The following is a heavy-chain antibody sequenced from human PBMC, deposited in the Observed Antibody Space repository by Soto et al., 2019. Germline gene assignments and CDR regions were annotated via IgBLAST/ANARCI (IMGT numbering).Heavy chain of an antibody. V-gene: IGHV4-34*01. CDR1: GGSFSGYY. D-gene: IGHD3-9*01. CDR2: INHSGST. Sequence: SETLSLTCAVYGGSFSGYYWRWIRQPPGKGLEWIGEINHSGSTNYNPSLKSRVTISVDTSKNQFSLKLSSVTAADTAVYYCARAAYVLRYFDWLDYWGQGTLVTVSS. J-gene: IGHJ4*02. CDR3: ARAAYVLRYFDWLDY.